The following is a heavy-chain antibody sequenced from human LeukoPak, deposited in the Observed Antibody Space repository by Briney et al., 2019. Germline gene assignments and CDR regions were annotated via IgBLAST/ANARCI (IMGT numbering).Heavy chain of an antibody. V-gene: IGHV4-61*01. CDR2: IYYSGST. CDR3: ARSLGMKEFFDY. CDR1: GGSVSSGSYY. Sequence: SETLSLTCTVSGGSVSSGSYYWSWIRQPPGKGLEWIGYIYYSGSTNYNPSLKSRVTISVDTSKNQFSLKLSSVTAADTAVYYCARSLGMKEFFDYWGQGTLVTVSS. J-gene: IGHJ4*02. D-gene: IGHD7-27*01.